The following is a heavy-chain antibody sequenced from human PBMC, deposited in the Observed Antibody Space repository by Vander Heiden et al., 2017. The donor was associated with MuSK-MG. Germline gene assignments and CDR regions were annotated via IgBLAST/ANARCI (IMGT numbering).Heavy chain of an antibody. J-gene: IGHJ4*02. V-gene: IGHV3-23*01. CDR3: VKVKDRLRWDPLDY. D-gene: IGHD2-21*02. Sequence: EVHLLESGGGLVQPGGSLRLSCAASGFNFGDYAMTWVRQAPGKGLEWVSSISYSDGGGPTHYAASVKGRFIISRDNSKDTLYLQMNSLRDDDTAVYYCVKVKDRLRWDPLDYWGQGALVTVSS. CDR1: GFNFGDYA. CDR2: ISYSDGGGPT.